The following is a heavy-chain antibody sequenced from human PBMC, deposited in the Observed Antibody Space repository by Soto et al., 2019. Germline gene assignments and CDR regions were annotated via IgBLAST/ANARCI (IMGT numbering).Heavy chain of an antibody. CDR2: IYYSGST. CDR1: GGSISSSNYF. D-gene: IGHD2-15*01. Sequence: SETLSLTCTVSGGSISSSNYFWGWIRQPPGKGLEWIGSIYYSGSTFYKPSLRSRVTISVDTSKKQFSLRLSSVTAADTAVYYCTRQFCGGGSCYLSTHDYWGQGTLVTVSS. CDR3: TRQFCGGGSCYLSTHDY. J-gene: IGHJ4*02. V-gene: IGHV4-39*01.